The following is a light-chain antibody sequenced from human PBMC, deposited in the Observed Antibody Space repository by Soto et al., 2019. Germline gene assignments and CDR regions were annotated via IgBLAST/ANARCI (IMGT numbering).Light chain of an antibody. CDR2: GAS. V-gene: IGKV3-15*01. CDR3: QHYNTWPPGT. Sequence: DIVMTQSPAALSVSPGERATLSCRASQSVGSSVAWYQQKPGQAPRFLMYGASTRAAGVPARFSGSGSGTEFSLTISSLQSEDFAVYYGQHYNTWPPGTFGQGTKLEIK. J-gene: IGKJ2*02. CDR1: QSVGSS.